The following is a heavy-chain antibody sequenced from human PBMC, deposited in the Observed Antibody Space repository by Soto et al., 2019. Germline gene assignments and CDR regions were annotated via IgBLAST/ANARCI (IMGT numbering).Heavy chain of an antibody. J-gene: IGHJ4*02. CDR1: GGSISSRSYY. CDR3: ARNKQNRTRYLLTDY. V-gene: IGHV4-39*01. D-gene: IGHD1-1*01. Sequence: PSETLSLTCTVSGGSISSRSYYWGWIRQPPGKGLEWIGSIYYSGTTYYNPSLKSRVTISVDTSKSQFSLKVSSVTATDTAVYYCARNKQNRTRYLLTDYWGQGTLVTVSS. CDR2: IYYSGTT.